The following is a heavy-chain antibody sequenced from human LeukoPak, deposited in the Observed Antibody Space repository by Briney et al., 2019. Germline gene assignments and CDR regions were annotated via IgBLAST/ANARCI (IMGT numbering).Heavy chain of an antibody. CDR2: ISSSSFI. CDR3: ARDRNFVAFDI. D-gene: IGHD1-14*01. Sequence: PGRSLRLSCAASGFTFTAFTINWVRQAPGKGLEWVSSISSSSFIYFADSLKGRFTISRDNAKNSVYLQINSLRAEDTAVYYCARDRNFVAFDIWGQGTMVTVSS. V-gene: IGHV3-21*06. CDR1: GFTFTAFT. J-gene: IGHJ3*02.